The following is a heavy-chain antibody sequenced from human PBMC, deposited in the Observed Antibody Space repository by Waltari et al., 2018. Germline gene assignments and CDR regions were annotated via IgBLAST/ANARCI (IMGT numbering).Heavy chain of an antibody. CDR1: GFTFSSFW. V-gene: IGHV3-74*03. D-gene: IGHD6-19*01. CDR2: ISTDASDT. J-gene: IGHJ6*02. Sequence: EEQLVESGGGLVQPGDSLRLSCAASGFTFSSFWMNWVRQAPGKGPLWVSRISTDASDTTYADSVRGRFTVSRDNAKNTLYLQMDTLRAEDTAVYYCAREGAEQWVVEDYGMDVWGQGTTVTVS. CDR3: AREGAEQWVVEDYGMDV.